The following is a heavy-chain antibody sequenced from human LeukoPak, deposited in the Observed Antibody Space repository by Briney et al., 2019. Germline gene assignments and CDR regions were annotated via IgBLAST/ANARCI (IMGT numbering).Heavy chain of an antibody. CDR3: ARHRADWGWAAFDI. CDR1: GASIISYY. CDR2: IFYSGNT. V-gene: IGHV4-59*08. D-gene: IGHD7-27*01. Sequence: SAPLSLPCTASGASIISYYWSGIRQPPGRGLGWIGYIFYSGNTNYNPSLQSRVTISVDTSKNQFSLKLSSVTAADTAVYYCARHRADWGWAAFDIWGQGTMVTVSS. J-gene: IGHJ3*02.